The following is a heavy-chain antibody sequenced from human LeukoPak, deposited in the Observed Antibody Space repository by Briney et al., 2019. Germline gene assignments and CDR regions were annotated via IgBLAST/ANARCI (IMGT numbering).Heavy chain of an antibody. CDR3: ARSYSSSRNWFDP. J-gene: IGHJ5*02. D-gene: IGHD6-13*01. CDR2: IYSGGST. V-gene: IGHV3-66*01. CDR1: GFTVSTNY. Sequence: GGFLRLSCAASGFTVSTNYMSWVRQAPGKGLEWVSVIYSGGSTYYADSVKGRFTISRDNSKNTLYLQMNSLRAEDTAVYYCARSYSSSRNWFDPWGQGTLVTVSS.